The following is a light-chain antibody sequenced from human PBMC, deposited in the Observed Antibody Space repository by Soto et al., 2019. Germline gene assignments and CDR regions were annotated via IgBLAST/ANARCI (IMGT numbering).Light chain of an antibody. J-gene: IGKJ3*01. Sequence: DIQMTQSPSSLSASVGDRVTITCQASQDISNYLNWYQQKPAKAPKLLIYDASNLQTGVPSRFRGSGSGKDFTFTIRRLQTEDIATYYWQQYDNHSGITFGPGTKVDI. V-gene: IGKV1-33*01. CDR2: DAS. CDR3: QQYDNHSGIT. CDR1: QDISNY.